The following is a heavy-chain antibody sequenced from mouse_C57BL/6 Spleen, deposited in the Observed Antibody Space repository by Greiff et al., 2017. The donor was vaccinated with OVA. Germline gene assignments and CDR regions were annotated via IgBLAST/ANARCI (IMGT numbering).Heavy chain of an antibody. J-gene: IGHJ3*01. Sequence: QVQLQQPGTELVKPGASVKLSCKASGYTFTSYWMHWVKQRPGRGLEWIGRIDPNSGGTKYNEKFKSKATLTVDKHSSTAYMQLSSLTSEDSAVYDCAREGLGAGWFADWGQGTLVTVSA. CDR3: AREGLGAGWFAD. D-gene: IGHD1-1*02. CDR2: IDPNSGGT. CDR1: GYTFTSYW. V-gene: IGHV1-72*01.